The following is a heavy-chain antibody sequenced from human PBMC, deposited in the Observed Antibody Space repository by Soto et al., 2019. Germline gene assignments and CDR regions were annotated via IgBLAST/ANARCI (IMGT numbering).Heavy chain of an antibody. Sequence: ASVKVCGEASGYTFSSYAMHWVRQAPGQGLEWMGWIHAGNGNTKYSQSFQGRVNISRDTSATTAYMELNSLRSEDTAVYYCARGVDFLDYWGQGTLVTVSS. CDR1: GYTFSSYA. V-gene: IGHV1-3*01. CDR3: ARGVDFLDY. J-gene: IGHJ4*02. D-gene: IGHD2-15*01. CDR2: IHAGNGNT.